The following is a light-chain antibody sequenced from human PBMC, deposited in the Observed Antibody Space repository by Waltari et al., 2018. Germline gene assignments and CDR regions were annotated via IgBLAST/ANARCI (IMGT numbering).Light chain of an antibody. CDR2: GTS. CDR3: QQYGDSPGG. V-gene: IGKV3-20*01. CDR1: QTVSSIT. Sequence: ELVLTQSPDTLSLSPGERATLSCRASQTVSSITLAWHQQKPGQAPRLLIYGTSNRATGIPDRFSGSGSGTDFTLTISRLEPEDFAVYYCQQYGDSPGGFGGGTKVEIK. J-gene: IGKJ4*01.